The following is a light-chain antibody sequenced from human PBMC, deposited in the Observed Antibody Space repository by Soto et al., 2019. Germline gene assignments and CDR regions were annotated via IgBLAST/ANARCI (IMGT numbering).Light chain of an antibody. J-gene: IGLJ2*01. V-gene: IGLV2-14*01. CDR2: DVS. CDR1: SSDVGGYNY. CDR3: SSYTGSSTVV. Sequence: QSVLTQPASVSGSPGQSITISCTGTSSDVGGYNYVSWYQQHPGKAPKLMIYDVSNRPSGVSNRFSGSKSGNTASLTISGPQAEDEADYYCSSYTGSSTVVFGGGTKVTVL.